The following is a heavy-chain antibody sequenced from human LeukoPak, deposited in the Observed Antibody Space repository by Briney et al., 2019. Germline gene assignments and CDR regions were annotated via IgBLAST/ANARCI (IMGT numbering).Heavy chain of an antibody. CDR2: ISVSGGGT. CDR1: GFTFSAYS. Sequence: GGSLRLSCVASGFTFSAYSMTWVRQAPGKGLDWVSSISVSGGGTYYADSVRGRFTISRDNSKNTLYLHMDSLRAEDTAVYYCVKDWRDESNCGGDCLQYWGQGTLVTVSS. CDR3: VKDWRDESNCGGDCLQY. D-gene: IGHD2-21*02. J-gene: IGHJ4*02. V-gene: IGHV3-23*01.